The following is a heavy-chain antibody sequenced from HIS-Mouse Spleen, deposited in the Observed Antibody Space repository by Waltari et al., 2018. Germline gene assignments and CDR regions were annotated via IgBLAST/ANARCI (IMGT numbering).Heavy chain of an antibody. Sequence: QLQLQESGPGLVKPSETLSLTCTVSGGSISSSSYYWGWIRQPPGKGLEWIWSIYYSGSTYYNPSLKSRVTISVDTSKNQFSLKLSSVTAADTAVYYCARETSSGYYYGYWYFDLWGRGTLVTVSS. J-gene: IGHJ2*01. CDR2: IYYSGST. V-gene: IGHV4-39*07. CDR3: ARETSSGYYYGYWYFDL. D-gene: IGHD3-22*01. CDR1: GGSISSSSYY.